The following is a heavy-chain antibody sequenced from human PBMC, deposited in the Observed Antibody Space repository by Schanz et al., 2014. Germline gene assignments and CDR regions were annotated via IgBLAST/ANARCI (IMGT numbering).Heavy chain of an antibody. CDR2: ITYNGGTI. CDR1: GFTFSSHS. J-gene: IGHJ4*02. V-gene: IGHV3-48*01. Sequence: EVQLLESGGGLVQPGGSLRLSCAASGFTFSSHSFNWVRQAPGKGLEWISYITYNGGTIYYADSVKGRFTISRDNAKNSLYLEMNSLRAEDTAVYYCAASSGWHPSTDYWGQGTLVTVSS. D-gene: IGHD6-19*01. CDR3: AASSGWHPSTDY.